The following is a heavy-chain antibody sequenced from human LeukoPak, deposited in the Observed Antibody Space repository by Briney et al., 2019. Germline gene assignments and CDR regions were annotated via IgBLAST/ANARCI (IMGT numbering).Heavy chain of an antibody. Sequence: LRLSCAASGFTFDDYAMHWVRPAPGKGLEWVSGISWNSGRIGHAASVKGRFTISRDNAKNSLYLQMNSLRAEDTALYYCAKGVAGTVECFWFDYWGQGTLVTVSS. CDR2: ISWNSGRI. V-gene: IGHV3-9*01. CDR3: AKGVAGTVECFWFDY. CDR1: GFTFDDYA. J-gene: IGHJ4*02. D-gene: IGHD6-19*01.